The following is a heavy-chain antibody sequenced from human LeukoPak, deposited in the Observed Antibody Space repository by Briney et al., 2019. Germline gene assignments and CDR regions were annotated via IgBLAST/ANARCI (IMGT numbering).Heavy chain of an antibody. CDR1: GGTYSSYA. J-gene: IGHJ6*03. Sequence: SVKVSCKASGGTYSSYAISWVRQAPGQGLEWMGGIIPIFGTANYAQKFQGRVTITADESTSTAYMELSSLRSEDTAVYYCARDWMDMGPYYYMDVWGKGTTVTVSS. CDR2: IIPIFGTA. CDR3: ARDWMDMGPYYYMDV. V-gene: IGHV1-69*13. D-gene: IGHD2-2*03.